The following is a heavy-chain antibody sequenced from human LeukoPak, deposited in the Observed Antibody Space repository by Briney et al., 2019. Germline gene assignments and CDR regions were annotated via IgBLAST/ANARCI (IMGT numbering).Heavy chain of an antibody. CDR2: FSASGGTT. CDR1: GFSFDSYS. V-gene: IGHV3-23*01. Sequence: GGSLRLSCAAAGFSFDSYSMNWVRQAPGKGLEWVSSFSASGGTTYYADSVKGRFTISRDNSKNTLSVQMNSLRAEDTAVYYCAKANYSGSYYFDSWGQGTLVTVSS. D-gene: IGHD1-26*01. J-gene: IGHJ4*02. CDR3: AKANYSGSYYFDS.